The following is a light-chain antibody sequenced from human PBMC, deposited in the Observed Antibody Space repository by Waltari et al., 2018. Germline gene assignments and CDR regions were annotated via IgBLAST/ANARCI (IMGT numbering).Light chain of an antibody. J-gene: IGKJ1*01. CDR1: QSISSY. Sequence: DIQMTQSPSSLSASVGDRVTITCRASQSISSYLNWDQQKPGKALKLLIYPASSLQSGGPSSFSGSGSGTDFTLTISSLQPEDFATYYCQQSYSTPWTFGQGTKVEIK. V-gene: IGKV1-39*01. CDR3: QQSYSTPWT. CDR2: PAS.